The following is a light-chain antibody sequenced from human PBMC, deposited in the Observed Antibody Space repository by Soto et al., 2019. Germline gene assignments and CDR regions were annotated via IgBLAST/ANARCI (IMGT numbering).Light chain of an antibody. CDR2: AAS. CDR1: QGISNY. CDR3: QQANSFPIS. Sequence: DIQMTQSPSSLSASVGDRVTITGRASQGISNYLAWYQQKPGKVPKVLIYAASTLQSGVPSRFSGSGSGTDFTLTISNLQPEDFATYYCQQANSFPISFCQGTRLEIK. J-gene: IGKJ5*01. V-gene: IGKV1-27*01.